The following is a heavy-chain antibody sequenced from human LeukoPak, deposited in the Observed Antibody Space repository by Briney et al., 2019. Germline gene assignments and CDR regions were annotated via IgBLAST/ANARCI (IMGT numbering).Heavy chain of an antibody. J-gene: IGHJ4*02. CDR3: AQAYYDILTGYPSFEY. Sequence: SRPTLAKPTQTLTLTCTFSGFSLSTSGVGVGWIRQPPGKALEWLALIYWNDDKRYSPSLKSRLTITKHNSKKQVVLTMPHMDHLPKTTYYCAQAYYDILTGYPSFEYWGQGTRDSVPS. CDR1: GFSLSTSGVG. D-gene: IGHD3-9*01. V-gene: IGHV2-5*01. CDR2: IYWNDDK.